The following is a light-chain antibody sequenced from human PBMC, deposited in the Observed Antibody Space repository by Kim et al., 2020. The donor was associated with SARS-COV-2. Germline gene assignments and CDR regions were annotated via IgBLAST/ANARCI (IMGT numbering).Light chain of an antibody. J-gene: IGKJ4*01. CDR3: QQANSIPFT. CDR1: QGVSAW. Sequence: VGDRCTITCLASQGVSAWLALSQQHPGKAPTLLIYAASNFQGGVPSRFSASRFGTDFTLTISDLQPEDFATYYCQQANSIPFTFGGGTKVDIK. CDR2: AAS. V-gene: IGKV1-12*02.